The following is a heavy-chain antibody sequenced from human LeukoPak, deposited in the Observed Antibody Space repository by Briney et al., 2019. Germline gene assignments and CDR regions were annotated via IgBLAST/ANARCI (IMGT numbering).Heavy chain of an antibody. D-gene: IGHD2-2*01. J-gene: IGHJ5*02. CDR2: ISAYNGDT. CDR1: GYTFTSFG. CDR3: ARTCPLLYCSSSFFDP. V-gene: IGHV1-18*01. Sequence: ASVKVSCKTSGYTFTSFGISWVRQAPGQGLEWMGWISAYNGDTKSAPRFRGRLTMTTDTPTTTAYMDLRSLRSDDTAVYYCARTCPLLYCSSSFFDPWGRGTLVTVSS.